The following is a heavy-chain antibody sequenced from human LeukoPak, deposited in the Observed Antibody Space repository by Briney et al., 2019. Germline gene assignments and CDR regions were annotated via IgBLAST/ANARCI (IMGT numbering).Heavy chain of an antibody. CDR2: IDGSGNSI. D-gene: IGHD3-10*01. V-gene: IGHV3-23*01. CDR3: AKSPFFSSGSSYAFDI. J-gene: IGHJ3*02. CDR1: GFTFNIYE. Sequence: GGSLRLSCAASGFTFNIYEFNCVRQAPGKGLEWLSYIDGSGNSIYYADSVKGRFTISRENSKNTLYLQMNSLRAEDTAVYYCAKSPFFSSGSSYAFDIWGQGTMVTVSS.